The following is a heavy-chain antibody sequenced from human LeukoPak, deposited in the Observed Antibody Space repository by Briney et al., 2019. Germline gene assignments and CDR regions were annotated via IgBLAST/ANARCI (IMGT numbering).Heavy chain of an antibody. CDR3: TIGLAGDWDAFDI. D-gene: IGHD6-19*01. Sequence: VASVKVSCKTSGHTFTTCAVHWVRQAPGQRLEWMGWIHADSGNTKYSQKLQGRVAIARDTSASTIYMELTSLRIEDTAVYFCTIGLAGDWDAFDIWGLGTMVTVSS. CDR1: GHTFTTCA. CDR2: IHADSGNT. V-gene: IGHV1-3*01. J-gene: IGHJ3*02.